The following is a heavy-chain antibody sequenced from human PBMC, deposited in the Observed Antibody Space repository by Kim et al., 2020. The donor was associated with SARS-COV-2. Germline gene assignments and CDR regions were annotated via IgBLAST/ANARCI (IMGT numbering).Heavy chain of an antibody. D-gene: IGHD2-2*02. CDR3: AKAYCSSTSCYIDY. Sequence: GGSLRLSCAASGFTFDDYAMHWVRQAPGKGLEWVSGISWNSGSIGYADSVKGRFTISRDNAKNSLYLQMNSLRAEDTALYYCAKAYCSSTSCYIDYWGQGTLVTVSS. CDR2: ISWNSGSI. V-gene: IGHV3-9*01. J-gene: IGHJ4*02. CDR1: GFTFDDYA.